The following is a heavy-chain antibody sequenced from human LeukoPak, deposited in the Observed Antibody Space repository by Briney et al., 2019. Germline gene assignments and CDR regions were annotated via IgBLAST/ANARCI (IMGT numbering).Heavy chain of an antibody. CDR2: LSAYNGNT. CDR3: ARTAIMGSSWSWFDP. CDR1: GYTFTSYG. Sequence: GASVKVSCKAAGYTFTSYGISWVRRAPGQGLEWTGWLSAYNGNTNYAQKLQGRVTMTTDTSTSTAYMQLRSLRSDDTAAYYCARTAIMGSSWSWFDPWGQGTLVTVSS. J-gene: IGHJ5*02. V-gene: IGHV1-18*01. D-gene: IGHD6-13*01.